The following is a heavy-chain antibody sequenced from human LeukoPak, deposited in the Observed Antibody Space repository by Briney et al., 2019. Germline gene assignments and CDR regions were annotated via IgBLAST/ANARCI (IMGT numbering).Heavy chain of an antibody. Sequence: GGSLRLSCAASGFTFSSYGMSWVRQAPGKGLEWVSAISGSGGSTYYADSVKGRFTTSRDNPKNTLYLQMNSLRAEDTAVYYCAKDFGSGSYYVWTFDYWGQGTLVTVSS. V-gene: IGHV3-23*01. J-gene: IGHJ4*02. D-gene: IGHD3-10*01. CDR2: ISGSGGST. CDR1: GFTFSSYG. CDR3: AKDFGSGSYYVWTFDY.